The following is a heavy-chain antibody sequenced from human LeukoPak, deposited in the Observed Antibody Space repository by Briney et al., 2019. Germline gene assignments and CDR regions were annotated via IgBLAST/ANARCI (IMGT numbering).Heavy chain of an antibody. D-gene: IGHD6-19*01. Sequence: PGGSLSLSCAASGFTFSSYAMSWVRQAPGKGLEWVSAISGSGGSTYYAASVRGRFTITRDNSKNTLYLQMNSLRAEDTAVYYCARGLTPEYRTEKVAGTFDYWGQGTLVTVSS. V-gene: IGHV3-23*01. CDR1: GFTFSSYA. CDR3: ARGLTPEYRTEKVAGTFDY. J-gene: IGHJ4*02. CDR2: ISGSGGST.